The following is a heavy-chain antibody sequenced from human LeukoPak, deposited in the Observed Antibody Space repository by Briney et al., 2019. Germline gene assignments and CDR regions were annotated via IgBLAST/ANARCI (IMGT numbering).Heavy chain of an antibody. CDR1: GFTFDDYA. J-gene: IGHJ4*02. V-gene: IGHV3-9*01. D-gene: IGHD6-13*01. CDR3: AKGYSSSWYWLDY. CDR2: ISWNSGSI. Sequence: GGSLRLSCAASGFTFDDYAMHWVRQAPGKGLEWVSGISWNSGSIGYADSVKGRFTISRDNAKNSLYLQMNSLRAEDTALYYCAKGYSSSWYWLDYWGQGTLVTVSS.